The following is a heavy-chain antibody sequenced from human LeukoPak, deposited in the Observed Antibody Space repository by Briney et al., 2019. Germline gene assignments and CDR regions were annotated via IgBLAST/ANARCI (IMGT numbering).Heavy chain of an antibody. CDR1: GGCISSGGYS. CDR2: IYHSGST. J-gene: IGHJ5*02. Sequence: SETLSLTCAVSGGCISSGGYSWSWIRQPPGKGLEWIGYIYHSGSTYYNPSLKSRVTISVDTSKNQFSLKLSSVTAADTAVYYCARSHGIAARPGFWFDPWGQGTLVTVSS. V-gene: IGHV4-30-2*02. CDR3: ARSHGIAARPGFWFDP. D-gene: IGHD6-6*01.